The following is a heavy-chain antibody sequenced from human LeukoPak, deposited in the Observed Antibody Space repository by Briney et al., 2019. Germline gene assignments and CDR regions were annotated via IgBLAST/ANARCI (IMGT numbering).Heavy chain of an antibody. V-gene: IGHV1-46*01. J-gene: IGHJ5*02. CDR2: INPSGGST. CDR3: ARDLTTVTTRVSRFDP. Sequence: ASVKVSCKASGYTFTSYYMHWVRQAPGQGLEWMGIINPSGGSTSYAQKFQGRVTMTRDTSTSTVYMELSSLRSEDTAVYYCARDLTTVTTRVSRFDPWGQGTLVTVSS. CDR1: GYTFTSYY. D-gene: IGHD4-17*01.